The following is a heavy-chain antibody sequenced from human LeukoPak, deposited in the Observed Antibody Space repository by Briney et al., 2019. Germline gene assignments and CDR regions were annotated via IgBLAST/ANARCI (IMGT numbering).Heavy chain of an antibody. CDR3: ARDISSGWYIDY. J-gene: IGHJ4*02. V-gene: IGHV3-21*01. CDR2: ISSSSSYI. CDR1: GFTFSSYS. Sequence: GGSLRLSCAASGFTFSSYSMNWVRQAPGKGLEWVSSISSSSSYIYYADSVKGRFTISRDNAKNSLYLQMNSLRAEDTAVYYCARDISSGWYIDYWGQGTLVTVSS. D-gene: IGHD6-19*01.